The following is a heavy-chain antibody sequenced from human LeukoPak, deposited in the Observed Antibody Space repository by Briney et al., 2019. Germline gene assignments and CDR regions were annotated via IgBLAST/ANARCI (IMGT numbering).Heavy chain of an antibody. Sequence: ASVKVSCKASGYTFINYGFTWVRQAPGQGLEWMGWISGYNGNTNYLQKFQGRVTMTTDTSTNTVYMELRSLSSDDTGVYYCARVSTNSRVGGYDPQWYFDLWGRGTLVTVSS. D-gene: IGHD5-12*01. J-gene: IGHJ2*01. CDR1: GYTFINYG. CDR3: ARVSTNSRVGGYDPQWYFDL. CDR2: ISGYNGNT. V-gene: IGHV1-18*04.